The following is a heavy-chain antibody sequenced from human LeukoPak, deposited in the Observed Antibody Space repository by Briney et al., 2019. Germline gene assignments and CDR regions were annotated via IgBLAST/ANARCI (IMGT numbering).Heavy chain of an antibody. D-gene: IGHD1-26*01. CDR1: GGSISSSSYY. V-gene: IGHV4-39*01. Sequence: SETLSLTCTVSGGSISSSSYYCGWIRQPPGKGLEWIGSIYYSGSTYYNPSLKSRVTISVDTSKNQFSLKLSSVTAADTAVYYCAREERDSGDAFDIWGQGTMVTVSS. J-gene: IGHJ3*02. CDR3: AREERDSGDAFDI. CDR2: IYYSGST.